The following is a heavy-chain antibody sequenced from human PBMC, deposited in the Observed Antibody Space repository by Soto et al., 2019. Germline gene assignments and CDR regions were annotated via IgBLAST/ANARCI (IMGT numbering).Heavy chain of an antibody. CDR2: IYHSGST. V-gene: IGHV4-30-2*01. CDR1: GGSISSGGYS. Sequence: ASETLSLTCAVSGGSISSGGYSWSWIRQTPGKGLEWIGYIYHSGSTYYNPSLKSRVTISVDRSKNQFSLKLSSVTAADTAVYYCARSPEGRGVMTNWFDPWGQGTLVTVS. CDR3: ARSPEGRGVMTNWFDP. J-gene: IGHJ5*02. D-gene: IGHD3-10*01.